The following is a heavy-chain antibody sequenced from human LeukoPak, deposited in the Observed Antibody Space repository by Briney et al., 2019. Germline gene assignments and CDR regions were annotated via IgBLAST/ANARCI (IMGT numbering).Heavy chain of an antibody. CDR3: ARVIHLWSNWGGVDY. D-gene: IGHD5-18*01. V-gene: IGHV3-30*04. CDR2: ISYDGSSK. Sequence: GGSLRLSCAASGFTFSSYSMHWVRQAPGKGLEWVAVISYDGSSKYYADSVKGRFTISRDNSKNTLFLQMNSLRAEDTAVYYCARVIHLWSNWGGVDYWGQGTLVTVSS. CDR1: GFTFSSYS. J-gene: IGHJ4*02.